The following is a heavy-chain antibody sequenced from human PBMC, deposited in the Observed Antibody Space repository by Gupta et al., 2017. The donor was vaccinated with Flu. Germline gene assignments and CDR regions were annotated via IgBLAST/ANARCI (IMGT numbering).Heavy chain of an antibody. V-gene: IGHV3-66*02. J-gene: IGHJ6*02. CDR2: IDSGGST. CDR1: GFTVNSNY. D-gene: IGHD3-10*01. Sequence: EVQLVESGGGLVQPGGSLRLSCAASGFTVNSNYMSWVRQAPGKGLEWVSVIDSGGSTYYADSVKGRFTISRDNSKNTLYLQMNSLRAEDTAVYYCARDLGRGDPSYYYGMDVWGQGTTGTVSS. CDR3: ARDLGRGDPSYYYGMDV.